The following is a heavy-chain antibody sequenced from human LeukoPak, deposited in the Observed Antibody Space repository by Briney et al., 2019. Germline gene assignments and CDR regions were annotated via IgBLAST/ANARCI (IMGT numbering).Heavy chain of an antibody. D-gene: IGHD6-19*01. V-gene: IGHV6-1*01. Sequence: SQTLSLTCAISGDSVSSNSAAWNWIRQSPSRGLEWLGRTYYSSKWYNDYAVSVKSRITINPDTSKNQFSLQLNSVAPEDTALYYCARGAVAVRNAFDIWGRGTMVTVSS. CDR2: TYYSSKWYN. CDR3: ARGAVAVRNAFDI. CDR1: GDSVSSNSAA. J-gene: IGHJ3*02.